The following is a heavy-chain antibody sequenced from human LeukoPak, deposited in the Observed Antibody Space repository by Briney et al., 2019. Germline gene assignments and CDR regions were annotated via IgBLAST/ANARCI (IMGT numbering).Heavy chain of an antibody. CDR3: GRAFPPLRTSSAGDL. D-gene: IGHD3-16*01. CDR1: GFTFSDYD. J-gene: IGHJ4*02. CDR2: ISYLSSHV. Sequence: GGSLRLSCSASGFTFSDYDMNWVRQAPGKGLEWVSSISYLSSHVYYGDSVKGRFSISRDNAKNSLYLQMNSRGAEDTAIYYCGRAFPPLRTSSAGDLWGQGILVTVSS. V-gene: IGHV3-21*01.